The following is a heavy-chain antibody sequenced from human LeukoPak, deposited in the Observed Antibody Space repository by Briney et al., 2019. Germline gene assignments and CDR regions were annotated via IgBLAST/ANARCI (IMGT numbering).Heavy chain of an antibody. CDR2: ISGSGGGT. V-gene: IGHV3-23*01. Sequence: GGSLRLSCAVSGITLSNYGMSWVRQTPGKGLEWVAGISGSGGGTNYADSVKGRFTISRDNPKNTLYLQMNGLRAEDTAVYFCAKRGVVIRVILVGFHKEAYYFDSWGQGALVTVSS. J-gene: IGHJ4*02. CDR3: AKRGVVIRVILVGFHKEAYYFDS. CDR1: GITLSNYG. D-gene: IGHD3-22*01.